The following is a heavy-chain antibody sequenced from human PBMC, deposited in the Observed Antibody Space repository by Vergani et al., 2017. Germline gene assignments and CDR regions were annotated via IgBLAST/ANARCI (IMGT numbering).Heavy chain of an antibody. D-gene: IGHD3-10*01. CDR1: GGTFSSYA. Sequence: QVQLVQSGAEVKKPGSSVKVSCKASGGTFSSYAISWVRQAPGQGLEWMVGIIPIFGTANYAPNFKGRVTITADESTSTAYMELRSLRSEDTAVYYCAGDHRAEDHHYYYDMDVWGKGTTVTVSS. CDR3: AGDHRAEDHHYYYDMDV. V-gene: IGHV1-69*01. CDR2: IIPIFGTA. J-gene: IGHJ6*03.